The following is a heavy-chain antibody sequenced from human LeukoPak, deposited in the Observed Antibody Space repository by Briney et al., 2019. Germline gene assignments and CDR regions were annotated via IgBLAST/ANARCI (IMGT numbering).Heavy chain of an antibody. J-gene: IGHJ3*02. D-gene: IGHD2-2*01. CDR2: INPNSGGT. CDR1: GYTFTGYY. V-gene: IGHV1-2*02. Sequence: ASVKVSCKASGYTFTGYYMHWVRQAPGQGLEWMGWINPNSGGTNYAQKFQGRVTMTRDTSISTAYMELSRLRSDDTAVYYCARDRRYCSTTRCSDALDIWGQGTMVTVSS. CDR3: ARDRRYCSTTRCSDALDI.